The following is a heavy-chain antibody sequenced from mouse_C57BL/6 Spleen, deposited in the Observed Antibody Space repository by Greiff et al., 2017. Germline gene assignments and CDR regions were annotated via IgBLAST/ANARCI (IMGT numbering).Heavy chain of an antibody. D-gene: IGHD1-1*01. J-gene: IGHJ4*01. Sequence: VQLQQSGAELARPGASVKLSCKASGYTFTSYGISWVKQRTGQGLEWIGEIYPRSGNTYYNEKFKGKATLTADKSSSTAYMELRSLTSEDSAVYFCARDYEDYAMDYWGQGTSVTVSS. V-gene: IGHV1-81*01. CDR3: ARDYEDYAMDY. CDR2: IYPRSGNT. CDR1: GYTFTSYG.